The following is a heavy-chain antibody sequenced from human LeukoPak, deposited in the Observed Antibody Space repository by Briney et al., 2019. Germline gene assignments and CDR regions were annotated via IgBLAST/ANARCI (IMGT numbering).Heavy chain of an antibody. J-gene: IGHJ4*02. D-gene: IGHD5-12*01. Sequence: SETLSLTCTVSGGSISSYYWSWIRQPPGKGLEWIGYIYYSGSTNYNPSLKSRATILVDTSKNQFSLKLSSVTAADTAVYYCARAIVATIWAHFDYWGQGTLVTVSS. CDR3: ARAIVATIWAHFDY. V-gene: IGHV4-59*01. CDR1: GGSISSYY. CDR2: IYYSGST.